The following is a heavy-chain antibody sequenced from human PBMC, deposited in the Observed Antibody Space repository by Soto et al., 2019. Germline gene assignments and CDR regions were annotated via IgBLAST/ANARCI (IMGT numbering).Heavy chain of an antibody. V-gene: IGHV3-33*01. D-gene: IGHD3-16*01. J-gene: IGHJ2*01. CDR1: GFAFGTYV. CDR2: IWDDGTRR. CDR3: VRDRDPMNREVIMTVGHLRL. Sequence: QVQLAGSGGGVVQAGQSLRVSCEASGFAFGTYVMHWVRQAPGKGLEWVALIWDDGTRREYLESVRGRFTISRDNSKNTMYLQMNNLRVEDTALYYCVRDRDPMNREVIMTVGHLRLWGRGTLVSVSS.